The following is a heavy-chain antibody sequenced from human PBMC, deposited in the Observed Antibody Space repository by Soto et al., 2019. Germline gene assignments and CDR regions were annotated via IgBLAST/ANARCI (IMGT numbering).Heavy chain of an antibody. CDR3: AREREYCSGGSCSTYMAGNWFDP. Sequence: SQTLSLTCAISGDSVSSNSAAWNWIRQSPSRGLEWLGRTYYRSKWYNDYAVSVKSRITINPDTSKNQFSLQLNSVTPEDTAVYYCAREREYCSGGSCSTYMAGNWFDPWGQGTLVTVSS. CDR2: TYYRSKWYN. V-gene: IGHV6-1*01. J-gene: IGHJ5*02. D-gene: IGHD2-15*01. CDR1: GDSVSSNSAA.